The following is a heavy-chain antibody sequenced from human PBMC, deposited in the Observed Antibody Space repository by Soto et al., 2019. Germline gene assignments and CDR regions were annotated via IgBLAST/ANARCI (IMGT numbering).Heavy chain of an antibody. D-gene: IGHD1-1*01. Sequence: PGESLKISCQGSGYSFTSYWITWVRQTPGKGLEWMGRIDPSDSYTNYSPSFQGHVTISADRSIGTAYLQWSSLEASDTAIYYCARRLSGPKEEYNAYYFYGLDVWGQGTTVTVSS. CDR1: GYSFTSYW. V-gene: IGHV5-10-1*01. J-gene: IGHJ6*02. CDR2: IDPSDSYT. CDR3: ARRLSGPKEEYNAYYFYGLDV.